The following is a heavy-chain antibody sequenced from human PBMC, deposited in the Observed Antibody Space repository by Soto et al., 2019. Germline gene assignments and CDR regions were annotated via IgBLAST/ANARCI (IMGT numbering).Heavy chain of an antibody. J-gene: IGHJ3*02. D-gene: IGHD3-22*01. Sequence: QVQLVESGGGVVQPGRSLRLSCAASGFTFSSYAMHWVRQAPGKGLEWVAVISYDGSNKYYADSVKGRFTISRDNSKNTLYLQMNSLRAEDTAVYYCASFPRIVGDAFDIWGQGTMVTVSS. CDR2: ISYDGSNK. V-gene: IGHV3-30-3*01. CDR1: GFTFSSYA. CDR3: ASFPRIVGDAFDI.